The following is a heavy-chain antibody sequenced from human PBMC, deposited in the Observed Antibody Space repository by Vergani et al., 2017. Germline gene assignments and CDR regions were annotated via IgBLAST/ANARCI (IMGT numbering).Heavy chain of an antibody. CDR1: GLTFSSHA. Sequence: EVQLLESGGGLVQPGGSLRLSCAASGLTFSSHAMSWVRQAPGKGLEWVSAISGSGGSTYYADSVKGRFTISRDNSKDTLYLQMNSLRAEDTAVYYCAKDRYCDFWGGYYTRDNWFDPWGQGTLVTVSS. CDR2: ISGSGGST. V-gene: IGHV3-23*01. J-gene: IGHJ5*02. CDR3: AKDRYCDFWGGYYTRDNWFDP. D-gene: IGHD3-3*01.